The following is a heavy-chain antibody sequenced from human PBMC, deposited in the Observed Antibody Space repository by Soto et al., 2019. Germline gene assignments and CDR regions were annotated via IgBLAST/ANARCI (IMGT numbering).Heavy chain of an antibody. D-gene: IGHD3-9*01. CDR3: AAYDSEGYFDY. CDR2: IYYSGST. J-gene: IGHJ4*02. Sequence: SETLSLTCTVSGGSITNFHWSWIRQPPGKGLEWIGYIYYSGSTNYNPSLKSRVTTSIDTSKNQFSLKLISVTAADTAAYYCAAYDSEGYFDYWGQGALVTVSS. V-gene: IGHV4-59*01. CDR1: GGSITNFH.